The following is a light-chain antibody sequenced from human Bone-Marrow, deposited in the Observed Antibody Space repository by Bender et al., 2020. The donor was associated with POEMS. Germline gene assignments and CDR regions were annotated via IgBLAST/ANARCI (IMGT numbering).Light chain of an antibody. Sequence: QSVLTQPPSASGTPGQRVTISCSGGSSNIGAHAVNWYPHPPGTAPKLLIYSSHRRPAEVPDRFSGSRCGTSASLAISGLQSEDEADYYCAVWDDSLNGWVFGGETKLTVL. CDR2: SSH. CDR3: AVWDDSLNGWV. CDR1: SSNIGAHA. V-gene: IGLV1-44*01. J-gene: IGLJ3*02.